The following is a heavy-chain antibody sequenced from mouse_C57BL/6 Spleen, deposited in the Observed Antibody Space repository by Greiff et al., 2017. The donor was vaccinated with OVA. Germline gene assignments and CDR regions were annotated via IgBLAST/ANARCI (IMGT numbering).Heavy chain of an antibody. CDR1: GYTFTSYW. V-gene: IGHV1-55*01. D-gene: IGHD1-1*01. CDR2: IYPGSGST. Sequence: QVQLQQPGAELVKPGASVKMSCKASGYTFTSYWITWVKQRPGQGLEWIGDIYPGSGSTTSNEKFKSKATLTVDTSSSTAYMQLSSLTSEDSAVYYCARGPTVVAEDWYFDVWGTGTTVTVSS. CDR3: ARGPTVVAEDWYFDV. J-gene: IGHJ1*03.